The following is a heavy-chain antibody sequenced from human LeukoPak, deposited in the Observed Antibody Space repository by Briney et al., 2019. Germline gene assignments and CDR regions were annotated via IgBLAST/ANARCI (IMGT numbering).Heavy chain of an antibody. CDR1: GYTFTDYY. J-gene: IGHJ4*02. CDR2: INPKTGGT. V-gene: IGHV1-2*02. D-gene: IGHD6-19*01. Sequence: ASVKVSCKASGYTFTDYYVHWVRQAPGQGLEWMGWINPKTGGTKYAQKFQDRVTMTRDTSITTAYMDLSRLISDDAAVYYCARRGDKQWLVLFDSWGQGTLVTVSS. CDR3: ARRGDKQWLVLFDS.